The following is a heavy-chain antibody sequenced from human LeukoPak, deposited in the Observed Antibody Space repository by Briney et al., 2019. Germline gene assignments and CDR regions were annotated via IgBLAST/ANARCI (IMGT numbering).Heavy chain of an antibody. CDR1: GFTFSSYG. CDR3: AKALYYYDSSGYYYRSGSVDY. V-gene: IGHV3-30*18. Sequence: GGSLRLSCAASGFTFSSYGMHWVRQAPGKGLEWVAVISYDGSNKYYADSVKGRFTISRDNSKNTLYLQMNSLRAEDTAVYYCAKALYYYDSSGYYYRSGSVDYWGQGTLVTVS. CDR2: ISYDGSNK. J-gene: IGHJ4*02. D-gene: IGHD3-22*01.